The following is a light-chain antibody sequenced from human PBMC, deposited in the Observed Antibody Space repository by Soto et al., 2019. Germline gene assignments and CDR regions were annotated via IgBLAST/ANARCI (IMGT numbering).Light chain of an antibody. CDR2: EVN. J-gene: IGLJ1*01. Sequence: QSVLTQPASVSGSPGQSITISCTGTSSNVGSYKLVSWYQQHPGKAPKLMIFEVNKRPSGVSNRFSGSKSGNTASLTNSGLKVEDEADYYCCSSGGSPTYVFGTGTKHTFL. V-gene: IGLV2-23*02. CDR3: CSSGGSPTYV. CDR1: SSNVGSYKL.